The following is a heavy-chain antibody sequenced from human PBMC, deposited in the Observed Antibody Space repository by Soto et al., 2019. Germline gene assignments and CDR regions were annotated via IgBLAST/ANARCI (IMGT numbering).Heavy chain of an antibody. Sequence: SETLSLTCTVSGVSIRSYFWSWIRQPPGKGLEWIGYTYYTADTKYSPSLESRATISADPSKKQFSLSLSPVSAADTAVYYCARSLDYGDYGSPLDYWGQGTLVTVSS. J-gene: IGHJ4*02. CDR3: ARSLDYGDYGSPLDY. D-gene: IGHD4-17*01. CDR1: GVSIRSYF. CDR2: TYYTADT. V-gene: IGHV4-59*01.